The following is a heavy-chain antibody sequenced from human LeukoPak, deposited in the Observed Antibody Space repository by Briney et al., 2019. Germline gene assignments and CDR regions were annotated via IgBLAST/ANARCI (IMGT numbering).Heavy chain of an antibody. V-gene: IGHV3-21*01. CDR2: ISSSSSYI. J-gene: IGHJ4*02. CDR1: GFTFSSYS. D-gene: IGHD6-19*01. CDR3: ARATGYSSGWYNNFDY. Sequence: GGSLRLSCAASGFTFSSYSMNWVRQAPGKGLEWVSSISSSSSYIYYADSVKGRFTISRDNAKNSLYLQMNSLRAEDTAVYYCARATGYSSGWYNNFDYWGQGTLVTVSS.